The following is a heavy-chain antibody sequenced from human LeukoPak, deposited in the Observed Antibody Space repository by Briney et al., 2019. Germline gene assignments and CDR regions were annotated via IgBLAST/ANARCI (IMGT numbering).Heavy chain of an antibody. Sequence: ASVKVSCKAYGYTLTSYYMHWVRQAPGQGLEWIGIINPSGGSTSYEQKFHGRVTMTKDTSTSQVYTELSSLRSEDTAVYYCASLTVGATLFDYWGQGTLVTVSS. J-gene: IGHJ4*02. V-gene: IGHV1-46*01. CDR2: INPSGGST. CDR1: GYTLTSYY. CDR3: ASLTVGATLFDY. D-gene: IGHD1-26*01.